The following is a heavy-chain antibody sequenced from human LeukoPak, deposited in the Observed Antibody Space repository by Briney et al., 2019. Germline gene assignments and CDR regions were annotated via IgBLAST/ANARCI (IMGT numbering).Heavy chain of an antibody. V-gene: IGHV1-2*02. CDR2: INPNSGGT. CDR1: GYTFTGYY. D-gene: IGHD6-13*01. J-gene: IGHJ6*03. Sequence: AAVKVSCKASGYTFTGYYMHCVRQAPEQGLEWMGWINPNSGGTNYAQKFQGRVTMTRDTSISTAYMELSRLRSDDTAVYYCAREKYSSSWQTDYYYYYLDVWGKGTTVTVSS. CDR3: AREKYSSSWQTDYYYYYLDV.